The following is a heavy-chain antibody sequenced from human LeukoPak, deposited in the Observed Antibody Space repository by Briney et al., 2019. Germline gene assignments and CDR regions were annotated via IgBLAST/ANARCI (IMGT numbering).Heavy chain of an antibody. D-gene: IGHD3-10*01. Sequence: GGSLRLSCAVSGFTFSSYAMSWVRQAPGKGLEWVSAISGSGGSTYYADSVKGRFTISRDNSKNTLYLQMNSLRAEDTAVYYCAKGASYYGSGSYFDYWGQGTLVTVSS. CDR3: AKGASYYGSGSYFDY. CDR1: GFTFSSYA. CDR2: ISGSGGST. J-gene: IGHJ4*02. V-gene: IGHV3-23*01.